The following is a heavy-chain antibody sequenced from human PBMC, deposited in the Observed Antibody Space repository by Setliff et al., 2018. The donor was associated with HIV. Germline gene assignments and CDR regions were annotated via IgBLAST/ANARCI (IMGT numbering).Heavy chain of an antibody. Sequence: ASVKVSCKVSGYTVTELSINWVRQAPGKGPEWMGGFDPEDNKIVYAQKFQGRVTTTEDTSTDTAYMELSSLRSEGTAVYYCARGQASNDYGVSFWGQGTMVTVSS. D-gene: IGHD4-17*01. V-gene: IGHV1-24*01. CDR3: ARGQASNDYGVSF. CDR2: FDPEDNKI. J-gene: IGHJ3*01. CDR1: GYTVTELS.